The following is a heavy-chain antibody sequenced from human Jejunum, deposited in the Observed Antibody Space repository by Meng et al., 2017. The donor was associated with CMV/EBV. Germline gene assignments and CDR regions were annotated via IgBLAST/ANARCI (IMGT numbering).Heavy chain of an antibody. CDR3: TRHPLYCSGGSCYLTGYYFDY. Sequence: SWVRQAPGKGLEWVGRIKSKTDGGTIDYAAPVKGRFTISRDDSKNTLYLQMNSLKSEDTAVYYCTRHPLYCSGGSCYLTGYYFDYWGQGTLVTVSS. D-gene: IGHD2-15*01. CDR2: IKSKTDGGTI. V-gene: IGHV3-15*01. J-gene: IGHJ4*02.